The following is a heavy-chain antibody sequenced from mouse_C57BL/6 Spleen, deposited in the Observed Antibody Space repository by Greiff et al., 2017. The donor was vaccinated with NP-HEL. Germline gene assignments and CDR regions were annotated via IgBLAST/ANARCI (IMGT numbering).Heavy chain of an antibody. V-gene: IGHV7-3*01. D-gene: IGHD2-4*01. CDR3: ARYRRMYDYDAHYYAMDY. Sequence: EVQVVESGGGLVQPGGSLSLSCAASGFTFTDYYMSWVRQPPGKALEWLGFIRNKANGYTTEYSASVKGRFTISRDNSQSILYLQMNALRAEDSATYYCARYRRMYDYDAHYYAMDYWGQGTSVTVSS. CDR1: GFTFTDYY. J-gene: IGHJ4*01. CDR2: IRNKANGYTT.